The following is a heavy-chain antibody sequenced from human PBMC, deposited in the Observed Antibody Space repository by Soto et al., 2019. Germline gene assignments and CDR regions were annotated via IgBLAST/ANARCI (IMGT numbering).Heavy chain of an antibody. J-gene: IGHJ4*02. CDR1: GFSFSGYW. V-gene: IGHV3-74*01. D-gene: IGHD2-2*01. CDR3: VREGAVYCTTTSCLRPFDF. Sequence: GVSLRLSCEASGFSFSGYWMHWVRQTPVKGLVWFSRINGDGTITSYADSVKGRFTISRDTANNTLHLHMNSLRVEDTAVYYCVREGAVYCTTTSCLRPFDFWGQGTLVTLSS. CDR2: INGDGTIT.